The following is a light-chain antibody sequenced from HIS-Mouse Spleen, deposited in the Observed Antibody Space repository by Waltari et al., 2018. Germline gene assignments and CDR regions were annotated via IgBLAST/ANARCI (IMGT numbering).Light chain of an antibody. CDR2: DVS. CDR1: SSDVGGYHY. Sequence: QSALTQPRSVSGSPGQSVTISCTGTSSDVGGYHYVSWYKQHPGKAPKLMIYDVSKRPSGVPDRFSGSKSGNTASLTISGLQAEDEADYYCCSYAGSYTFVVFGGGTKLTVL. J-gene: IGLJ2*01. CDR3: CSYAGSYTFVV. V-gene: IGLV2-11*01.